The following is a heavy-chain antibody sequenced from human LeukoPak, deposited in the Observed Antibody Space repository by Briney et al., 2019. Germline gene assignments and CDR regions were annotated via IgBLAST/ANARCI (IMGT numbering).Heavy chain of an antibody. Sequence: SETLSLTCAVYGGSFSGYYWSWIRQPPGKGLEWIGEINHRGSTNYNPSLKSRVTISVDTSKNQFSLKLSSVTAADTAVYYCARAAHDFWSGFYYYYYMDVWGKGTTVTVSS. CDR1: GGSFSGYY. D-gene: IGHD3-3*01. V-gene: IGHV4-34*01. J-gene: IGHJ6*03. CDR3: ARAAHDFWSGFYYYYYMDV. CDR2: INHRGST.